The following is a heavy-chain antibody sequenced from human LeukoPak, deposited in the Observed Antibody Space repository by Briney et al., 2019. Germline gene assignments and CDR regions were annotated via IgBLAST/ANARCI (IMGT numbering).Heavy chain of an antibody. CDR1: GFTFSSYA. CDR3: AREAHYDILTGYPNWFDP. CDR2: ISGSGGST. Sequence: GGSLRLSCAASGFTFSSYAMSWVRQAPGKGLEWVSAISGSGGSTYYADSVKGRFTISRDNSKNTLYLQMNSLRAEDTAVYYCAREAHYDILTGYPNWFDPWGQGTLVTVSS. V-gene: IGHV3-23*01. J-gene: IGHJ5*02. D-gene: IGHD3-9*01.